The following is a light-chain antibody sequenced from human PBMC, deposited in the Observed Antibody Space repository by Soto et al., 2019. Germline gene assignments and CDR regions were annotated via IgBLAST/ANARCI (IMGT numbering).Light chain of an antibody. Sequence: EVVMTQSPATLSVSPGERATLSCRASQSVSSNLAWYQQNPGQAPRLLIYGASTRATGLSARFSGSGSGTAFTLTISSLQSEDFAVYYCQQYNNWPYTFGQGTKMEIK. J-gene: IGKJ2*01. V-gene: IGKV3-15*01. CDR3: QQYNNWPYT. CDR1: QSVSSN. CDR2: GAS.